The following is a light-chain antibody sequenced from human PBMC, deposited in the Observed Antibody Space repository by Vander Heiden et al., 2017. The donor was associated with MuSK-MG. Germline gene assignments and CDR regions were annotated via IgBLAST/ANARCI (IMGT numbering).Light chain of an antibody. Sequence: QSALTHPRSVSGSPGQPVTISCTGTSSDVGGYNYVSWYQQHPGKAPKLMIYDVSKRPSGVPDRFSGSKSGNTASLTISGLQAEDEADYYCCSYAGSYTFVFGGGTKLTVL. J-gene: IGLJ2*01. CDR3: CSYAGSYTFV. CDR2: DVS. V-gene: IGLV2-11*01. CDR1: SSDVGGYNY.